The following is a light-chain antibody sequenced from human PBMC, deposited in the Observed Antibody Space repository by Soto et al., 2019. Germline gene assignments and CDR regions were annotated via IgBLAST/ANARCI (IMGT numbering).Light chain of an antibody. CDR3: QSYDSSLSGGV. V-gene: IGLV2-8*01. CDR2: EVT. Sequence: QSALTQPPSASGSPGQSVTISCAGSDSDIGDYNYVSWYQQHPGKAPKLMIYEVTKRPSGVPDRFSGSKSDNTASLTVSGLQAEDEADYYCQSYDSSLSGGVFGGGTKLTVL. J-gene: IGLJ3*02. CDR1: DSDIGDYNY.